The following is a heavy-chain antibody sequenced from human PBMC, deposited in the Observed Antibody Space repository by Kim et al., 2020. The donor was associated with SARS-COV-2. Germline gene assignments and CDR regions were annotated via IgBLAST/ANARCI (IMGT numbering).Heavy chain of an antibody. Sequence: SETLSLTCTVSGYSISSGYYWGWIRQPPGKGLEWIGSIYHSGSTYYNPSLKSRVTISVDTSKNQFSLKLSSVTAADTAVYYCASRSYSYDSSGYYYRRKYYFDYWGQGTLVTVSS. CDR1: GYSISSGYY. D-gene: IGHD3-22*01. J-gene: IGHJ4*02. V-gene: IGHV4-38-2*02. CDR2: IYHSGST. CDR3: ASRSYSYDSSGYYYRRKYYFDY.